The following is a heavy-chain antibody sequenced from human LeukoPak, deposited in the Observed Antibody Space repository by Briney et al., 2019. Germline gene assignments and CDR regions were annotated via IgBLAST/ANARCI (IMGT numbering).Heavy chain of an antibody. CDR3: ASVLDLAEYFQH. J-gene: IGHJ1*01. CDR2: INHSGST. CDR1: GGSISSSSYY. Sequence: SETLSLTCTVSGGSISSSSYYWGWIRQPPGKGLEWIGEINHSGSTNYNPSLKSRVTISVDTSKNQFSLKLSSVTAADTAVYYCASVLDLAEYFQHWGQGTLVTASS. D-gene: IGHD3-3*02. V-gene: IGHV4-39*07.